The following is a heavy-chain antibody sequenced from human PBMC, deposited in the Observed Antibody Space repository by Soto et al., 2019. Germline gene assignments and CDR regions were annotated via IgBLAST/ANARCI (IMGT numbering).Heavy chain of an antibody. Sequence: TSETLSLTCSVSGDSVSSGFYYWTWIRQSPVKGLEWIGNIYYSGSTEYNPSLTSRVTISFDMSKNQFSLRLSSVTAADTAVYYCARAFGSSMPSLYWGQGTLVTVSS. CDR1: GDSVSSGFYY. CDR2: IYYSGST. J-gene: IGHJ4*02. CDR3: ARAFGSSMPSLY. D-gene: IGHD2-2*01. V-gene: IGHV4-61*01.